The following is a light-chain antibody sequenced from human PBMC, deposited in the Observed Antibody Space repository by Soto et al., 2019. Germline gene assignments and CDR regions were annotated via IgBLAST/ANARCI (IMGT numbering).Light chain of an antibody. CDR1: SSNIGSNT. J-gene: IGLJ2*01. V-gene: IGLV1-44*01. Sequence: QSVLTQPPSASGTPGQRVTISCSGSSSNIGSNTVNWYQQFPGTAPKLLIYGNNKRPSGVPDRFSGSKSGTSASLAISGLQSEDEADYYCAAWDDSLNGRVFGGGTMLTVL. CDR3: AAWDDSLNGRV. CDR2: GNN.